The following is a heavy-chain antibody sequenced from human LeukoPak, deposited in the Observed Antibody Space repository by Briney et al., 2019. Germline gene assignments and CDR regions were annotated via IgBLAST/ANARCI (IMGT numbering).Heavy chain of an antibody. V-gene: IGHV4-59*01. D-gene: IGHD3-22*01. CDR2: IYYSGSA. CDR3: ARGPRPYDSSGYYYY. J-gene: IGHJ4*02. CDR1: GDSMSNYY. Sequence: SETLSLTCTVSGDSMSNYYWSWIRQPPGKGLEWIGYIYYSGSANYNPSLKSRVTILVDTSKNQFSLKLSSVTAADTAVYYCARGPRPYDSSGYYYYWGQGTLVTVSS.